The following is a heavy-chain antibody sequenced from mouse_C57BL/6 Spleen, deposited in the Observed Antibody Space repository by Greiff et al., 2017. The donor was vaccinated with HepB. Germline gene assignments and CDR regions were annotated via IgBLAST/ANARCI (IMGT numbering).Heavy chain of an antibody. CDR1: GFTFSSYG. CDR2: ISSGGSYT. CDR3: ARRGQLRLQDFDY. J-gene: IGHJ2*01. Sequence: DVKLVESGGDLVKPGGSLKLSCAASGFTFSSYGMSWVRQTPDKRLEWVATISSGGSYTYYPDSVKGRFTISRDNAKNTLYLQLSSLKSEDTAMYYCARRGQLRLQDFDYWGQGTTLTVSS. V-gene: IGHV5-6*02. D-gene: IGHD3-2*02.